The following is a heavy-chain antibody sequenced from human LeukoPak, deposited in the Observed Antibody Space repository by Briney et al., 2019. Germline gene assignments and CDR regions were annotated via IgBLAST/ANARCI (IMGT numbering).Heavy chain of an antibody. J-gene: IGHJ4*02. D-gene: IGHD2-15*01. CDR3: AKAGLCSGDSCYYFDY. Sequence: PGGSLRLSCAASGFTFSTYAMRWVCQAPGKGLEWVSAISGSGGFTVYADSVKGRFTVSRDNSKNTLYLQMNSLRAEDTAIYYCAKAGLCSGDSCYYFDYWGQGTLVTVSS. CDR2: ISGSGGFT. V-gene: IGHV3-23*01. CDR1: GFTFSTYA.